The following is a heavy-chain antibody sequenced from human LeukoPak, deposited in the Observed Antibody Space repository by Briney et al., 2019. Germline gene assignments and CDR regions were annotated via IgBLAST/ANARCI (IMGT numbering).Heavy chain of an antibody. V-gene: IGHV4-59*08. D-gene: IGHD1-1*01. CDR2: IHYSGSS. J-gene: IGHJ3*02. CDR3: VRHLPGTTSDI. Sequence: PSETLSLTCSVSGVSISSYYWSWIRQPPGKGLEWIGYIHYSGSSDSNPSLKSRVTISVDTSKNQLSLKMSSVTAADTAVYHCVRHLPGTTSDIWGQGPMVTVSS. CDR1: GVSISSYY.